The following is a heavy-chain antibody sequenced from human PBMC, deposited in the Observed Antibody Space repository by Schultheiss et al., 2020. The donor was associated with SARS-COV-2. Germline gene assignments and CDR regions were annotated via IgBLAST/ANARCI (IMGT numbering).Heavy chain of an antibody. D-gene: IGHD3-3*01. CDR1: GGSISSSSYY. Sequence: SETLSLTCTVSGGSISSSSYYWGWIRQPPGNGLEWIGSIYYSGSTYYNPSLKSRVTISVDTSKNQFSLKLSSVTAADTAVYYCASTPYYDFWSGLYYFDYWGQGTLVTVSS. CDR2: IYYSGST. CDR3: ASTPYYDFWSGLYYFDY. V-gene: IGHV4-39*01. J-gene: IGHJ4*02.